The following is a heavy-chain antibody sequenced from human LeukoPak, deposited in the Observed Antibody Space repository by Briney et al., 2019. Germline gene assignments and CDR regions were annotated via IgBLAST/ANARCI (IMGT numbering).Heavy chain of an antibody. Sequence: ASVKVSCKASGYSFITYDMYWVRQAPGQRLEWMGWIIPGNGKTKYSQKFQGRVTMTRDTSTSTVYMELSSLRSEDTAVYYCARAGGGDGYNYVYWGQGTLVTVSS. J-gene: IGHJ4*02. D-gene: IGHD5-24*01. CDR1: GYSFITYD. CDR2: IIPGNGKT. V-gene: IGHV1-3*01. CDR3: ARAGGGDGYNYVY.